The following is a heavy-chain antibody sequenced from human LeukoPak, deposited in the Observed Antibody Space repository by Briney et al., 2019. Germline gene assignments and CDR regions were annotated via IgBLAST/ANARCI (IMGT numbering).Heavy chain of an antibody. CDR2: ISSSSSNI. CDR1: GFTFSSYS. V-gene: IGHV3-21*01. Sequence: GGSLRLSCAASGFTFSSYSMNWVRQAPGKGLEWVSSISSSSSNIYYADSVKGRFTISRDNAKNSLYLQMNSLRAEDTAVYYCARERNWVQLAPFDYWGQGTLVTVSS. J-gene: IGHJ4*02. CDR3: ARERNWVQLAPFDY. D-gene: IGHD6-6*01.